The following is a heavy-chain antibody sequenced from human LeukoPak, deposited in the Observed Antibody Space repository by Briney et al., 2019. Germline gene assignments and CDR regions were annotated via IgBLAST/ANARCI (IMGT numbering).Heavy chain of an antibody. J-gene: IGHJ6*02. Sequence: ASVKVSCKASGYTFTSYGISWVRQAPGQGLEWMGWISAYNGNTNYAQKLQGRVTVTTDTSTSTAYMELRSLRSDDTAVYYCARDSLTPNYDFWSGYYTNYYYGMDVWGQGTTVTVSS. CDR2: ISAYNGNT. D-gene: IGHD3-3*01. CDR3: ARDSLTPNYDFWSGYYTNYYYGMDV. V-gene: IGHV1-18*01. CDR1: GYTFTSYG.